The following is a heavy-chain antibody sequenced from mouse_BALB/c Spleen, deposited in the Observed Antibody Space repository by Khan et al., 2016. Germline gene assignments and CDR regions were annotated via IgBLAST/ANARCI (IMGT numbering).Heavy chain of an antibody. CDR2: INPGSGGT. D-gene: IGHD2-1*01. CDR3: ASWFYGNYPPY. Sequence: QVQLQQSGAELVRPGTSVKVSCKASGYAFTNYLIEWVNQRPGQGLEWIGVINPGSGGTDYNEKFKGKATLTADKSSSTAYMQLSSLTSDDSAFYFCASWFYGNYPPYWGQGTLVTVSA. J-gene: IGHJ3*01. V-gene: IGHV1-54*01. CDR1: GYAFTNYL.